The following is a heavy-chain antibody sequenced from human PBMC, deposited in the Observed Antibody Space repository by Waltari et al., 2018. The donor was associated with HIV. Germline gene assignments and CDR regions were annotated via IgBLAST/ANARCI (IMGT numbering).Heavy chain of an antibody. CDR1: GYPFPDYS. CDR3: ARDRVAGVRRNGNDF. V-gene: IGHV1-2*02. Sequence: QVQLVQSGAAVKNPGASVRVSCTASGYPFPDYSIPWPRQDSGKGLEWTGWVNPHNGDTTYAQKFQGRVTMTRDTSISTIYMDLSGLTTDDTAVFYCARDRVAGVRRNGNDFWGQGTLVTVSS. J-gene: IGHJ4*02. CDR2: VNPHNGDT. D-gene: IGHD2-8*01.